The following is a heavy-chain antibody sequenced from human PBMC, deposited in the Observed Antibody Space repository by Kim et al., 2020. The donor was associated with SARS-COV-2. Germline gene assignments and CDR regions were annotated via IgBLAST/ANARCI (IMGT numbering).Heavy chain of an antibody. CDR1: GYTLTELS. D-gene: IGHD2-2*01. J-gene: IGHJ3*02. Sequence: ASVKVSCKVSGYTLTELSMHWVRQAPGKGLEWMGGFDPEDDETIYAQKFQGRVTMTEDTSTDTAYMELSSLRSEDTAVYYCATGGYCSSTSCYGAFDIWGQGTMVTVSS. V-gene: IGHV1-24*01. CDR3: ATGGYCSSTSCYGAFDI. CDR2: FDPEDDET.